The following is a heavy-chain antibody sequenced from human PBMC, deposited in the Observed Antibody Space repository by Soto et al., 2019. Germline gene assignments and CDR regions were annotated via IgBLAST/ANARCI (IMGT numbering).Heavy chain of an antibody. CDR3: ARKARALAGTMPFDI. V-gene: IGHV7-4-1*01. CDR1: GYTFTSYA. CDR2: INTNTGNP. D-gene: IGHD6-19*01. J-gene: IGHJ3*02. Sequence: ASVKVSCKASGYTFTSYAMNWVRQAPGQGLEWMGWINTNTGNPTYAQRFKGRFIFSMDTSVSTAYMQICSLKAEDTAVYYCARKARALAGTMPFDIWGQGKTVTVSS.